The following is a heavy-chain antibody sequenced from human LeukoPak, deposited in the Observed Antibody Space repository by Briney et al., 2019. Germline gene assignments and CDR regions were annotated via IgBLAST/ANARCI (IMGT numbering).Heavy chain of an antibody. D-gene: IGHD2-2*01. V-gene: IGHV4-59*13. CDR2: IYNSGST. CDR3: ARAGYLYCSSTSRGCFFDY. Sequence: PSETLSLTCTVSGGSISIYYWTWIRQPPGKGLEWIGYIYNSGSTNYNPSLKSRVTISVDTSKNQFSLKLSSVTAEDTAVYYCARAGYLYCSSTSRGCFFDYWGQGTLVTVSS. J-gene: IGHJ4*02. CDR1: GGSISIYY.